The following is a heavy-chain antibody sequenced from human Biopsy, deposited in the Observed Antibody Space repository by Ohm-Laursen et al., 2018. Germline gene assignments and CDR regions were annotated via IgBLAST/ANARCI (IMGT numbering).Heavy chain of an antibody. CDR1: GFIFSRND. CDR3: VKAYSAIYWFDP. V-gene: IGHV3-23*01. D-gene: IGHD2-21*01. Sequence: SLRLSCSASGFIFSRNDMSWVRQAPEKGLEWVSGISGSGAGTHYADSVKGRFTISRDNSKNTLFLQMDSLRADDTAVYYCVKAYSAIYWFDPWGQGTLVTVSS. J-gene: IGHJ5*02. CDR2: ISGSGAGT.